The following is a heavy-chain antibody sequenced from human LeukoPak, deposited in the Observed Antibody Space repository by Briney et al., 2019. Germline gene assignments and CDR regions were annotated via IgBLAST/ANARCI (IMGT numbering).Heavy chain of an antibody. CDR2: VGDTGGNT. Sequence: PGGSLRLSCAASGFTFSSYVMSWVRQAPGKGLEWVSSVGDTGGNTYYADSVRGRFTISRDNSKNALFLQMNSLRVEDTAVYYCANLFGSYNWGQGTLVTVSS. J-gene: IGHJ4*02. D-gene: IGHD1-26*01. CDR3: ANLFGSYN. CDR1: GFTFSSYV. V-gene: IGHV3-23*01.